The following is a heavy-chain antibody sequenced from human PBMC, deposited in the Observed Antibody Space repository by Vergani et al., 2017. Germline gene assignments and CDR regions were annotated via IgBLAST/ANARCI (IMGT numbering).Heavy chain of an antibody. Sequence: QVQLQEWGAGLLKTSETLSLTCGVSGGSFNDYYWSWIRQAPGMGLEWIGEVNHGGSTNYNPSLKSRVSISVDTSKNQFSLQLTSVTAADSALYFCASIARAPTRRNPPPDYWGQGILVTVSS. V-gene: IGHV4-34*01. CDR2: VNHGGST. CDR3: ASIARAPTRRNPPPDY. D-gene: IGHD3-16*02. CDR1: GGSFNDYY. J-gene: IGHJ4*02.